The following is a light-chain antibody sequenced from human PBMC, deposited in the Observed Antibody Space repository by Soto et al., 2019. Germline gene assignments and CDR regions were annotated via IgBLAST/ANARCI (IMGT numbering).Light chain of an antibody. CDR1: QSVSSSH. Sequence: EIVLTQSPGTLSLSPGERATLSCRASQSVSSSHLAWYQQKPGQAPRLLIYGASTRATGIPDRFSGSGSGTDFTLTISRLEPEDFAVYYCQQYAGSPMYTFGQGTQLEIK. V-gene: IGKV3-20*01. CDR2: GAS. CDR3: QQYAGSPMYT. J-gene: IGKJ2*01.